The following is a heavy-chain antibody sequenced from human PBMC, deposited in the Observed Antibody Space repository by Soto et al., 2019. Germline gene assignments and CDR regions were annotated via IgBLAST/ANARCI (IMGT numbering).Heavy chain of an antibody. CDR1: GFIFSAYY. J-gene: IGHJ4*02. V-gene: IGHV3-11*06. D-gene: IGHD3-9*01. CDR2: ISSSSSYR. CDR3: ARAASGFLTDY. Sequence: QVQLVESGGGLVQPGGYLSLSCAASGFIFSAYYMSWIRQAPGKGREYVSYISSSSSYRNYADSVKGRFTISRDNAKNSLYLQMNSLRAEDTAVYYCARAASGFLTDYWGQGTLVTVSS.